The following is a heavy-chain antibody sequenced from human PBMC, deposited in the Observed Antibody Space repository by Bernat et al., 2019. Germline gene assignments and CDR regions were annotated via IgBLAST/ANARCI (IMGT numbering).Heavy chain of an antibody. CDR3: AREDRRDLAANSPGFDY. Sequence: QVQLVQSGAEVKKPGASVKVSCKASGYTFTGYYMHWVRQAPGQGLEWMGWINPNSGGTNYAQKFQGWVTMTRDTSISTAYMELSRLRSDDTAVYYCAREDRRDLAANSPGFDYWGQGTLVTVSS. V-gene: IGHV1-2*04. CDR1: GYTFTGYY. D-gene: IGHD6-13*01. J-gene: IGHJ4*02. CDR2: INPNSGGT.